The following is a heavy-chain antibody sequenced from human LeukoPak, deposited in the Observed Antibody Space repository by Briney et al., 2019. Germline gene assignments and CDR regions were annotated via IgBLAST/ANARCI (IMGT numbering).Heavy chain of an antibody. CDR1: GGSIGSYY. D-gene: IGHD3-22*01. V-gene: IGHV4-4*07. CDR2: IYTSGGT. CDR3: ARGVFYYDTSGRGYYFDY. Sequence: SETLSLTRTVSGGSIGSYYWSWIRQPAGKGLEWIGRIYTSGGTVYNPSLKSRVTMSVDTSKNQFSLKLSSVTAADTAVYYCARGVFYYDTSGRGYYFDYWGQGTLVTVSS. J-gene: IGHJ4*02.